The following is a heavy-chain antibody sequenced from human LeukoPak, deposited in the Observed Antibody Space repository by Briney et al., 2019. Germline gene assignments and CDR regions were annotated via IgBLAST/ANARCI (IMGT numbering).Heavy chain of an antibody. CDR3: ARGGYIVGATIGHPYYYGMDV. J-gene: IGHJ6*02. CDR1: GGTFSSYA. Sequence: GASVKVSCKASGGTFSSYAISWVRQAPGQGLEWMGRIIPILGIANYAQKFQSRVTITADKSTSTAYMELSSLRSEDTAVYYCARGGYIVGATIGHPYYYGMDVWGQGTTVTVSS. D-gene: IGHD1-26*01. CDR2: IIPILGIA. V-gene: IGHV1-69*04.